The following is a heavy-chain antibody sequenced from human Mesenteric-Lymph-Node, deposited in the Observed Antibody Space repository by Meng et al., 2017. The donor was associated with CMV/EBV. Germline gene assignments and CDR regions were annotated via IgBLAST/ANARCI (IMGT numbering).Heavy chain of an antibody. Sequence: GESLKISCAASGFSVSSNYMSWVRQAPGKGLEWVSVIYSGGSTYYADSVKGRFITSRDNSKNTLYLQMNSLRAEDTAVYYCARERGSISYRYFDYWGQGTLVTVSS. V-gene: IGHV3-53*01. J-gene: IGHJ4*02. CDR3: ARERGSISYRYFDY. CDR1: GFSVSSNY. CDR2: IYSGGST. D-gene: IGHD6-13*01.